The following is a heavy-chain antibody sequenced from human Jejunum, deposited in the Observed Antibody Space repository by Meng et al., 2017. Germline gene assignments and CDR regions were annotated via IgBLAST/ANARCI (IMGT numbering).Heavy chain of an antibody. CDR1: GGSITSNHYY. CDR3: ARLVYYYGSGSFSY. D-gene: IGHD3-10*01. Sequence: QLPEAGPGLVNPSETLSLTCTVSGGSITSNHYYWGWIRQPPGKGLEWIGGISYSGTTYYSPSLRGRVTISLDTPKNQFSLKLSSVTAADTAMYYCARLVYYYGSGSFSYWGQGTLVTVSS. J-gene: IGHJ4*01. CDR2: ISYSGTT. V-gene: IGHV4-39*07.